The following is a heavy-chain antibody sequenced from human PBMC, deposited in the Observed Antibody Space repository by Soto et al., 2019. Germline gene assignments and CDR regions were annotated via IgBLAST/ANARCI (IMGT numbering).Heavy chain of an antibody. CDR1: GFTFSSYA. CDR3: AKDHDWVFEYYFDY. CDR2: ISGSGGST. J-gene: IGHJ4*02. Sequence: EVQLLESGGGLVQPGGSLRLSCAASGFTFSSYAMSWVRQAPGKGLEWVSAISGSGGSTYYADSVKGRFTISRDNSKNTLYLEMNSLGAEDTAVYYCAKDHDWVFEYYFDYRGQGTLVPVSP. V-gene: IGHV3-23*01. D-gene: IGHD3-9*01.